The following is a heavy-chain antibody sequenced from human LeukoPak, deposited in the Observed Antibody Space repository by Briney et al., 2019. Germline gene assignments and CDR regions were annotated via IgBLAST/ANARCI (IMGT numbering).Heavy chain of an antibody. CDR3: ARFGQGTGSYYYGSGKRFDP. D-gene: IGHD3-10*01. J-gene: IGHJ5*02. V-gene: IGHV4-61*02. Sequence: ASETLSLTCTVSGGSISSGSYYWSWIRQPAGKGLEWIGRIYTSGSTNYNPSLKSRVTISVDTSKNQFSLKLSSVTAADTAVYYCARFGQGTGSYYYGSGKRFDPWGQGTLVTVSS. CDR2: IYTSGST. CDR1: GGSISSGSYY.